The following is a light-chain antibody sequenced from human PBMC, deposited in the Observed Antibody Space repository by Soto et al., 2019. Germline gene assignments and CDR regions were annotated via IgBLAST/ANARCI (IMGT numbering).Light chain of an antibody. CDR3: SSFTSTNTVL. CDR1: SSDVGGYNY. J-gene: IGLJ2*01. Sequence: QSVLTQPASVSGSPGQSITISCTGTSSDVGGYNYVSWYQQHPGKAPKLMTYNVSNRPSGVSNRFSGSKSGNTASLTISGLQAEDEGHYYCSSFTSTNTVLFGGGTKLTVL. V-gene: IGLV2-14*01. CDR2: NVS.